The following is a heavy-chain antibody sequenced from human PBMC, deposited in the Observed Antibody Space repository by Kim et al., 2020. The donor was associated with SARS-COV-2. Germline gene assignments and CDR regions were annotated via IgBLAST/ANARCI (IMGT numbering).Heavy chain of an antibody. CDR3: AKERVSGTEPNY. J-gene: IGHJ4*02. Sequence: GGSLRLSCAASGFTFNTYDMHWVRQAPGKGLEWVAVISYDGNNKYYADSVKGRFTISRDNSKNTLYLQMDSLRAEDAAVYYCAKERVSGTEPNYWGQGTLVTVSS. CDR2: ISYDGNNK. CDR1: GFTFNTYD. V-gene: IGHV3-30*18. D-gene: IGHD6-19*01.